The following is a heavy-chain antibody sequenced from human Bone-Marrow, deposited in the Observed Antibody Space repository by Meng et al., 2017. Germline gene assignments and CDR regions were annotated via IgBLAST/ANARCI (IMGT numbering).Heavy chain of an antibody. CDR2: INHSGST. J-gene: IGHJ5*02. Sequence: WGEGLLNTLGTRSLTCAVYGGSFSGYYWSWIRQHPGKGLEWIGEINHSGSTNYNPSLKSRVTISVDTSKNQFSLKLSSVTAADTAVYYCAKARLWGDNWFDPWGQGTLVTVSS. CDR3: AKARLWGDNWFDP. CDR1: GGSFSGYY. D-gene: IGHD3-16*01. V-gene: IGHV4-34*01.